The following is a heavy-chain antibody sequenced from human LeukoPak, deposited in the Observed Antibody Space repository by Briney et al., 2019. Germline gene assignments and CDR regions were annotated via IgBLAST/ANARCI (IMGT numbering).Heavy chain of an antibody. CDR1: GGSISSHY. V-gene: IGHV4-59*08. CDR3: ARLIAAAGTLFDP. Sequence: TSETLSLTCTVSGGSISSHYWSWIRQPPGKGLEWVGYIYSSGSTNYNPSVKSRVTISVDTSKDQFSLKLSSVTAADTAVYYCARLIAAAGTLFDPWGQGTLVTVSS. J-gene: IGHJ5*02. CDR2: IYSSGST. D-gene: IGHD6-13*01.